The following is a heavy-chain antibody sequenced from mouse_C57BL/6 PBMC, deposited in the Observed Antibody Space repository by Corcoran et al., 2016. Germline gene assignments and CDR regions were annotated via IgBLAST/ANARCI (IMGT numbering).Heavy chain of an antibody. J-gene: IGHJ1*03. D-gene: IGHD1-1*01. CDR1: GFSLSTSGMG. Sequence: QVTLKESGPGILQSSQTLRLTCSFSGFSLSTSGMGVSWLRKPSGKGLEWLAHIYWDDDKRYNPSLKSRLTISKDTSRNQVFLNITSVDTADTATYYCARRDYYGSRGYWYFDVWGTGTTVTVSS. CDR3: ARRDYYGSRGYWYFDV. CDR2: IYWDDDK. V-gene: IGHV8-12*01.